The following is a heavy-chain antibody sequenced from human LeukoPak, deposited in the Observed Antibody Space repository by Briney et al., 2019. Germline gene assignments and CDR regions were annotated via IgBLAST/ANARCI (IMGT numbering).Heavy chain of an antibody. Sequence: PGGSLRLSCAASGFTFSTYWMHWVRQAPGKGLVWVSLIDTDGSSTPYADSVKGRFTISRDNAKNTLYLQMNSLRAEDTAVYYCARVGGSSDCDYWGQGTLVTVSS. V-gene: IGHV3-74*01. CDR3: ARVGGSSDCDY. D-gene: IGHD3-10*01. J-gene: IGHJ4*02. CDR1: GFTFSTYW. CDR2: IDTDGSST.